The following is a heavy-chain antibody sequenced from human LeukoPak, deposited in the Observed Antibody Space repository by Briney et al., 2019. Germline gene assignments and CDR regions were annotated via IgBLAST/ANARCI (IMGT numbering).Heavy chain of an antibody. CDR1: GFTFSSYG. D-gene: IGHD3-3*01. Sequence: PGGSLRLSCAASGFTFSSYGMHWVRQAPGKGLEWVAVISYDGSNKYYADSVKGRFTISRDNSKNTLYLQLNSLRAEDTAVYYCAKGCDDFWSGYWTGYGMDVWGQGTTVTVSS. CDR3: AKGCDDFWSGYWTGYGMDV. CDR2: ISYDGSNK. V-gene: IGHV3-30*18. J-gene: IGHJ6*02.